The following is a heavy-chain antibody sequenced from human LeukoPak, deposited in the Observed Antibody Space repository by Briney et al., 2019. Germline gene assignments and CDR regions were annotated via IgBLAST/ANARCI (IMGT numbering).Heavy chain of an antibody. V-gene: IGHV3-33*01. CDR1: GFTFSSYG. Sequence: GGSLRLSCAASGFTFSSYGMHWVRQAPGKGLEWAAVIWYDGSNKYYADSVKGRFTISRDNSKNTLYLQMNSLRAEDTAVYYCARERRAYDFWSGPRYYGMDVWGQGTTVTVSS. D-gene: IGHD3-3*01. CDR3: ARERRAYDFWSGPRYYGMDV. J-gene: IGHJ6*02. CDR2: IWYDGSNK.